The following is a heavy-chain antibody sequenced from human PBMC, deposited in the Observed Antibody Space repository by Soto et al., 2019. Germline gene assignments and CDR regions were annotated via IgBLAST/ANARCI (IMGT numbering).Heavy chain of an antibody. CDR3: ARGPNPYYCDY. V-gene: IGHV1-3*01. Sequence: ASVKVSCKASGYTFTSYAMHWVRQAPGQRLEWMGWINAGNGNTKYSQKFQGRVTITRDTSASTAYMELSSLKSEDTAVYYCARGPNPYYCDYWGQGTLVTVSS. CDR2: INAGNGNT. CDR1: GYTFTSYA. J-gene: IGHJ4*02.